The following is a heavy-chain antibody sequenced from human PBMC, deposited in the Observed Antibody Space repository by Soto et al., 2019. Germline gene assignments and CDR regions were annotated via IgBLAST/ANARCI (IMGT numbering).Heavy chain of an antibody. Sequence: GGSLRLSCAASGCTFSSYAMSWVRQAPGKGLEWVSAISGSGGSTYYADSVKGRFTISRDNSKNTLYLQMNSLRAEDTAVYYCAKDGIYGSSWYVVYWGQGTLVTVSS. J-gene: IGHJ4*02. V-gene: IGHV3-23*01. CDR3: AKDGIYGSSWYVVY. CDR1: GCTFSSYA. D-gene: IGHD6-13*01. CDR2: ISGSGGST.